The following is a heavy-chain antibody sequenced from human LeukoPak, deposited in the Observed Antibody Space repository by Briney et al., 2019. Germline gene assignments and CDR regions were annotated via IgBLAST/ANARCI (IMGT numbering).Heavy chain of an antibody. CDR1: GFTFDDYA. CDR2: ISWNSGSI. Sequence: QAGRSLRLSCAASGFTFDDYAMHWVRQAPGKGLEWVSGISWNSGSIGYADSVKGRFTISRDNAKNSLYLQMNSLRAEDTALYYCAKDMPTDYYYGMDVWGQGTTVTVSS. J-gene: IGHJ6*02. CDR3: AKDMPTDYYYGMDV. V-gene: IGHV3-9*01. D-gene: IGHD4-17*01.